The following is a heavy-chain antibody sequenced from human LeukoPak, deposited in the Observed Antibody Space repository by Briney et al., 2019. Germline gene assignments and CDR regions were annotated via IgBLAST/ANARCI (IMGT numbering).Heavy chain of an antibody. CDR3: GRAPLHFDFLTVYNTQAYGMDV. CDR1: GGSISSGGYY. CDR2: IYYSGTT. Sequence: SETLSLTCTVSGGSISSGGYYWSWIRQHPGKGLEWIGYIYYSGTTYYNPSLKSRVTISVDTSKNQFSLKLSSVTAADTAIYYSGRAPLHFDFLTVYNTQAYGMDVGGQGTTVPVSS. V-gene: IGHV4-31*03. J-gene: IGHJ6*02. D-gene: IGHD3-9*01.